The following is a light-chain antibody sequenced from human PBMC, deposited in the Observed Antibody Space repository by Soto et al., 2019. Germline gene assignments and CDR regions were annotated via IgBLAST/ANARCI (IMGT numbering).Light chain of an antibody. CDR1: QSVSSN. CDR2: GAS. Sequence: EIVMTQSPATLSVSPGERATLSCRASQSVSSNLAWYQHKPGQAPRLLIYGASTRATNSPARFSGSGSGTEFTLTISSLQSEDFAVYYCQQYNSWPRTFGQGTKVEVK. CDR3: QQYNSWPRT. J-gene: IGKJ1*01. V-gene: IGKV3-15*01.